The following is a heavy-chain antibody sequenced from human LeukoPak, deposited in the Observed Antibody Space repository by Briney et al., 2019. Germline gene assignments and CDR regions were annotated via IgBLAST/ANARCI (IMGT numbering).Heavy chain of an antibody. J-gene: IGHJ4*02. CDR3: AREREITYFDCSGLNDY. V-gene: IGHV3-23*01. D-gene: IGHD3-22*01. CDR1: GFGFTTYA. Sequence: GGSLRLSCATSGFGFTTYAMGWVRQVPGKGLEWVSSISSSGGGTYYADSVKGRFTISRDNSKNTMFLHMNNLRVEYTAIYYCAREREITYFDCSGLNDYWGQGSLVTVSS. CDR2: ISSSGGGT.